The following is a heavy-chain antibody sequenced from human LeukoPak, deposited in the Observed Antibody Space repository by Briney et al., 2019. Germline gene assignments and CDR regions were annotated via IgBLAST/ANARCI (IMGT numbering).Heavy chain of an antibody. Sequence: GGSLRLSCAASGFTFSSYAMSWVRQAPGKGLEWVSAISGSGGSTYYADSVKGRFTISRDNSKNALYLQMNSLRAEDTAVYYCAKGTAYSSGSSFDYWGQGTLVTVSS. D-gene: IGHD6-19*01. CDR3: AKGTAYSSGSSFDY. V-gene: IGHV3-23*01. CDR1: GFTFSSYA. CDR2: ISGSGGST. J-gene: IGHJ4*02.